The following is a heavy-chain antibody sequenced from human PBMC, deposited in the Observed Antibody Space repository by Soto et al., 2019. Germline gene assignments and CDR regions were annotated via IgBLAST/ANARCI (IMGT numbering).Heavy chain of an antibody. CDR3: AKQNGYGGNTELEN. Sequence: EVQLLESGGGLVQPGGSLRLSCAASGFTFSSYAMSWVRQAPGKGLEWVSAISGSGGSTYYADSVKGRFTISRDNSKNTMYLQMNSLRAEDTAVYYCAKQNGYGGNTELENWGQGTLVTVSS. V-gene: IGHV3-23*01. CDR2: ISGSGGST. D-gene: IGHD2-15*01. J-gene: IGHJ4*02. CDR1: GFTFSSYA.